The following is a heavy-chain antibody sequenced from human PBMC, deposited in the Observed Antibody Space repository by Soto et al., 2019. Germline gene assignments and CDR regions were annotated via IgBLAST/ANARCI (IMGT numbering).Heavy chain of an antibody. D-gene: IGHD1-26*01. J-gene: IGHJ4*02. CDR1: GFTFSGYG. V-gene: IGHV3-33*01. CDR2: LRYDGSNT. CDR3: ARDGVGATTYFGYFAY. Sequence: QVHLVESGGGVVQPGRSLRLSCAASGFTFSGYGMHWVRQAPGKGLEWVAVLRYDGSNTYYADAVKGRFTISRDNPKNTLYLQMNSLRPEDTAVYYCARDGVGATTYFGYFAYWGQGTLVTVSA.